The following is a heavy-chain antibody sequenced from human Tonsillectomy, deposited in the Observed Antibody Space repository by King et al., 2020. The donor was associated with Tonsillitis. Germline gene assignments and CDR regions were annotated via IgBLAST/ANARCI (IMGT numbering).Heavy chain of an antibody. D-gene: IGHD3-22*01. CDR3: PVYYYDSSGYFNFDC. J-gene: IGHJ4*02. CDR1: GGSFSSRNYY. Sequence: LQLQESGPGLVKPSETLSLTCTVSGGSFSSRNYYWGWIRQPPGKGLEWIASISYSGSTYYNPSLKSRVTISVDTSKTQFSLNLRSVTAADTAVYYCPVYYYDSSGYFNFDCWGQGTLVTVSS. CDR2: ISYSGST. V-gene: IGHV4-39*01.